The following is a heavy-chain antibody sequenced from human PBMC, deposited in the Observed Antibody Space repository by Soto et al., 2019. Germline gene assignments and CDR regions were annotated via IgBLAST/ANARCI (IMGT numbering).Heavy chain of an antibody. V-gene: IGHV4-59*01. CDR1: GGSISSYY. J-gene: IGHJ6*02. Sequence: QVQLQESGPGLVKPSETLSLTCTVSGGSISSYYWSWIRQPPGKGLEWIGYIYYSGSTNYNPSLKSRVTISVDTSKNQFSLKLSSVTAADTAGYYCARALVEYGMDVWGQGTTVTVSS. CDR3: ARALVEYGMDV. CDR2: IYYSGST.